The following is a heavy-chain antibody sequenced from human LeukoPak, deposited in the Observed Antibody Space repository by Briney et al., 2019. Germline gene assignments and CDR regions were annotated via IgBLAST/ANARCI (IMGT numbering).Heavy chain of an antibody. CDR3: ANSYVTSYPYYFDY. D-gene: IGHD3-9*01. J-gene: IGHJ4*02. CDR2: ISGSGGRT. CDR1: TFNFIDYG. V-gene: IGHV3-23*01. Sequence: GGSLRLSCVDSTFNFIDYGMHWVRQAPGKGLEWVSSISGSGGRTYYADSVKGRFTISRDNSKSTLYLQMNSLRVEDTAIYYCANSYVTSYPYYFDYWGQGTLVTVSS.